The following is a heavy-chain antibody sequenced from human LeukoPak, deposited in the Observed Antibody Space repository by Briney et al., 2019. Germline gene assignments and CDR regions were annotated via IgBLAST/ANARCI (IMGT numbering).Heavy chain of an antibody. CDR1: GGSISNYY. Sequence: SETLSLTCTVSGGSISNYYWSWIRQPPGKGLEWIGEINHSGSTNYNPSLKSRVTISVDTSKNQFSLKLSSVTAADTAVYYCARALRYCSGGSCYPSYYYYYGMDVWGQGTTVTVSS. J-gene: IGHJ6*02. CDR3: ARALRYCSGGSCYPSYYYYYGMDV. D-gene: IGHD2-15*01. V-gene: IGHV4-34*01. CDR2: INHSGST.